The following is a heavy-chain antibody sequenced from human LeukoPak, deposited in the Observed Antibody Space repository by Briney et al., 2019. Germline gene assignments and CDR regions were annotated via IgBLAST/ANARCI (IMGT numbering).Heavy chain of an antibody. CDR1: GFSFSSYS. Sequence: GGSLRLSCAASGFSFSSYSMNWVRQAPGKGLEWVAFISYDGSNKNYADSVKGRFTISRGNSKNTLYLQMNSLRAEDTAVYYCAREARPIAAENFDYWGQGTLVTVSS. V-gene: IGHV3-30*03. CDR2: ISYDGSNK. CDR3: AREARPIAAENFDY. J-gene: IGHJ4*02. D-gene: IGHD6-6*01.